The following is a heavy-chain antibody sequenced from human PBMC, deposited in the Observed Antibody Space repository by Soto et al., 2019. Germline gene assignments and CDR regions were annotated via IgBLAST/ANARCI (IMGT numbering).Heavy chain of an antibody. CDR2: ISGSGGST. CDR3: AKPGRITTNYYYYYMDV. Sequence: GGSLRLSCAASGFTFSSYAMSWVRQAPGKGLEWVSAISGSGGSTYYADSVKGRFTISRDNSKNTLYLQMNSLRAEDTAVYYCAKPGRITTNYYYYYMDVWGKGTTVTVSS. V-gene: IGHV3-23*01. CDR1: GFTFSSYA. D-gene: IGHD3-16*01. J-gene: IGHJ6*03.